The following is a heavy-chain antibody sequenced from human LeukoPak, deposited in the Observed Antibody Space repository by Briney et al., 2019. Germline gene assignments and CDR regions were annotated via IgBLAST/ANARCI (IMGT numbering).Heavy chain of an antibody. Sequence: GESLKISCKGSGYSFPNYWIGWVRQMPGKVLEWMGIIYPGDSHTRYSPSFQGQVTISVDKSISTAYLQWSSLKASDTAMYYCARGPYAYTSSATLGSYNWFDPWGQGSLVTVSS. CDR3: ARGPYAYTSSATLGSYNWFDP. D-gene: IGHD2-2*02. J-gene: IGHJ5*02. V-gene: IGHV5-51*01. CDR1: GYSFPNYW. CDR2: IYPGDSHT.